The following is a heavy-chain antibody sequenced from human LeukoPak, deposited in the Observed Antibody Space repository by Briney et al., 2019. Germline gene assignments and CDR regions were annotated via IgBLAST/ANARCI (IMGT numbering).Heavy chain of an antibody. CDR2: ISYDGNNK. Sequence: GGSLRLSCAASGFAFSNHALQWVRQAPGKGLEWIAVISYDGNNKYYVDSVKGRFTISRDNSKNTLYLQMNSLRAEDTAAYYCARDRKAGGVGEFDPWGQGTLVTVSS. CDR3: ARDRKAGGVGEFDP. V-gene: IGHV3-30-3*01. J-gene: IGHJ5*02. CDR1: GFAFSNHA. D-gene: IGHD1-26*01.